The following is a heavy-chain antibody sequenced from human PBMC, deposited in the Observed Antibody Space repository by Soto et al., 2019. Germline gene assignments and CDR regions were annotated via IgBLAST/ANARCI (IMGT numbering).Heavy chain of an antibody. CDR3: ARVPDSSLGTIDV. D-gene: IGHD6-19*01. Sequence: PGESLKISCKGSGYSFTTYWIGWVRQLPGQGLEWMGVMFPGDSDTRYSPSFQGQVTMSADPSTNTAYLEWSSLKAADSAMYYCARVPDSSLGTIDVWGQGTGVTVSS. J-gene: IGHJ6*02. CDR2: MFPGDSDT. CDR1: GYSFTTYW. V-gene: IGHV5-51*01.